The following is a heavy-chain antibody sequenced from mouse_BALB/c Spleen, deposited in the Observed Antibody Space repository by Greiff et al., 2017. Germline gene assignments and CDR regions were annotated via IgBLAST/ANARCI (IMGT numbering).Heavy chain of an antibody. CDR1: GFTFSSYA. J-gene: IGHJ1*01. Sequence: EVMLVESGGGLVKPGGSLKLSCAASGFTFSSYAMSWVRQTPEKRLEWVASISSGGSYTYYPDSVKGRFTISRDNAKNTLYLQMSSLRSEDTAMYYCARHGRGFYDGYFVDVWGAGTTVTVSS. CDR3: ARHGRGFYDGYFVDV. D-gene: IGHD2-3*01. V-gene: IGHV5-9-3*01. CDR2: ISSGGSYT.